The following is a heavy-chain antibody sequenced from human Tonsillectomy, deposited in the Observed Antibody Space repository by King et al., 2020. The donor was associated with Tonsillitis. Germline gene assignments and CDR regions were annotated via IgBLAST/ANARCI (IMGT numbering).Heavy chain of an antibody. Sequence: QLVQSGAEVKKPGESLKISCKGAGYSFTSYWIAGVRQMPGKGLEWMGIIYPCDSDTRYSPSFQGQVTISADKSISTAYLQWRSLKASDTAMYYCARGEVGYYYDSSGEYYFDYWGQGTLVTVSS. J-gene: IGHJ4*02. CDR1: GYSFTSYW. CDR3: ARGEVGYYYDSSGEYYFDY. D-gene: IGHD3-22*01. CDR2: IYPCDSDT. V-gene: IGHV5-51*01.